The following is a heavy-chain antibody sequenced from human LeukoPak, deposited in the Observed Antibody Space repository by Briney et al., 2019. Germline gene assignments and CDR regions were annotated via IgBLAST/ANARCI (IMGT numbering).Heavy chain of an antibody. V-gene: IGHV4-59*01. CDR2: IYYSGST. Sequence: SETLSLTCTVSGGSISSYFWNWIRQPPGKGLEWIGYIYYSGSTDYNPSLKSRVTISVDTSKNQFSLKLSSVTAADTAVYFCARRVAITGTPRAYFDYWGQGILVTVSS. J-gene: IGHJ4*02. D-gene: IGHD1-20*01. CDR1: GGSISSYF. CDR3: ARRVAITGTPRAYFDY.